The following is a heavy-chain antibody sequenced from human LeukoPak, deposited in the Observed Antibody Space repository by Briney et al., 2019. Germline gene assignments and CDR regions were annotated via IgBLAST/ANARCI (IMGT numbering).Heavy chain of an antibody. Sequence: GGSLRLSCAASGFTVSSNYMTWVRQAPGKGLEWVSVIYSGGNTYYADSVKGRITISRDNSKNTQYLQMNSLRAEETAVYYCARSLAVPAYDYWGQETLVTVSS. V-gene: IGHV3-66*01. CDR2: IYSGGNT. J-gene: IGHJ4*02. CDR3: ARSLAVPAYDY. CDR1: GFTVSSNY. D-gene: IGHD3-3*02.